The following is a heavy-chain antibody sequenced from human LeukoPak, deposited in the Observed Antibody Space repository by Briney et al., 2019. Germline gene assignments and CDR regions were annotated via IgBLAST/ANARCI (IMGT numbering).Heavy chain of an antibody. D-gene: IGHD2-2*02. Sequence: SETLSLTCTVSGGSISSSSYYWGWIRQPPGKGLGWIGSIYYSGSTYYNPSLKSRVTISVDTSKNQFSLKLSSVTAADTAVYYCARSAPAAIGGEFDPWGQGTLVTVSS. CDR1: GGSISSSSYY. V-gene: IGHV4-39*01. J-gene: IGHJ5*02. CDR2: IYYSGST. CDR3: ARSAPAAIGGEFDP.